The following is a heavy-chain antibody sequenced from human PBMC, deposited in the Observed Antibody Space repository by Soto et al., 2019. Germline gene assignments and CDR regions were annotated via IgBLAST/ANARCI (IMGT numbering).Heavy chain of an antibody. CDR2: INSDGSST. Sequence: GGSLRLSCAASGFTFSSYWMHWVRQAPGKGLVWVSRINSDGSSTNYADSVKGRFTISRDNAKNTMYLQMDNLRAEDTAVYYCARPASVTRRGYYYMDVWGKGTTVTVSS. V-gene: IGHV3-74*01. D-gene: IGHD4-17*01. J-gene: IGHJ6*03. CDR3: ARPASVTRRGYYYMDV. CDR1: GFTFSSYW.